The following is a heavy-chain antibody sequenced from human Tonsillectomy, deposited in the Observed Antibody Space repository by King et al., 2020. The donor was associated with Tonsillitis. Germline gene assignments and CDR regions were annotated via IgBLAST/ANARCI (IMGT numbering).Heavy chain of an antibody. CDR2: ISGSGGST. J-gene: IGHJ4*02. Sequence: VQLVESGGGLVQPGGSLRLSCAASGFTFSSYAMSWVRQAPGKGLEWVSAISGSGGSTYYADSVKGRFTISRDNSKNTLYLQMNSLRAEDTAVYYCRFTGGAGPTPLDYWGQGTLVTVSS. CDR3: RFTGGAGPTPLDY. V-gene: IGHV3-23*04. CDR1: GFTFSSYA. D-gene: IGHD6-19*01.